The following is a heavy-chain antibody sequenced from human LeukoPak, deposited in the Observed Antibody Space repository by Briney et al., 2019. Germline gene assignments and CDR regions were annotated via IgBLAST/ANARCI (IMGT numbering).Heavy chain of an antibody. Sequence: PSETLSLTCTVSGGSISSNSNYWAWIRQPPGRGLEWIGSISYGGTTYYSPSLESRVTISVDTSKNQFSLRLSSVTAADTAVYYCARQALWFFDHWGQGTLVTVSS. CDR2: ISYGGTT. V-gene: IGHV4-39*01. D-gene: IGHD2-21*01. CDR1: GGSISSNSNY. J-gene: IGHJ4*02. CDR3: ARQALWFFDH.